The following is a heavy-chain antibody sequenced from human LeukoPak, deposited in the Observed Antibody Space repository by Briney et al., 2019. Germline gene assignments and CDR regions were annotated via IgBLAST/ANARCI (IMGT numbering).Heavy chain of an antibody. D-gene: IGHD6-6*01. J-gene: IGHJ5*02. CDR3: ARDLRHYSSSSGWFDP. Sequence: ASVKVSCKASGYTFTSYYIHWVRQAPGQGLGWMGIINPSGGSTSYAQKFQGRVTMTRDMSTRTVYMELSSLRSEDTAVYYCARDLRHYSSSSGWFDPWGQGTLVTVSS. CDR2: INPSGGST. V-gene: IGHV1-46*01. CDR1: GYTFTSYY.